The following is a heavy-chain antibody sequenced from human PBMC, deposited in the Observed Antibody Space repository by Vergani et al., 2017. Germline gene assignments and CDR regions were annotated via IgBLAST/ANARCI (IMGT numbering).Heavy chain of an antibody. J-gene: IGHJ4*02. CDR2: IRSKANSYAT. CDR1: GFTFSSYS. Sequence: EVQLVESGGGLVKPGGSLRLSCAASGFTFSSYSMNWVRQASGKGLEWVGRIRSKANSYATAYAASVKGRFTISRDDSKNTAYLQMNSLKTEDTAVYYCTSKGSSSGYWGQGTLVTVSS. D-gene: IGHD6-6*01. CDR3: TSKGSSSGY. V-gene: IGHV3-73*01.